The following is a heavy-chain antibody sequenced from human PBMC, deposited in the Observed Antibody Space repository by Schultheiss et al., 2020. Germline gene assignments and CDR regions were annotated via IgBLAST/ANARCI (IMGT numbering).Heavy chain of an antibody. Sequence: GGSLRLSCAASGFSFSSFWMSWVRQAPGKGLEWVSAISGSGGSTYYADSVKGRFTISRDNSKNTLYLQMNSLRAEDTAVYYCAKGPYDYVWGSYRDYYYYYGMDVWGQGTTVTVSS. CDR1: GFSFSSFW. CDR3: AKGPYDYVWGSYRDYYYYYGMDV. V-gene: IGHV3-23*01. D-gene: IGHD3-16*02. J-gene: IGHJ6*02. CDR2: ISGSGGST.